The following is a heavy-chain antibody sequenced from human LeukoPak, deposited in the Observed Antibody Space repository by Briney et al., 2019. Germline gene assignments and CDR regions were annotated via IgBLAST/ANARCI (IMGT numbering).Heavy chain of an antibody. V-gene: IGHV4-4*07. D-gene: IGHD4-17*01. Sequence: SHSLSLTRTVSSASISSSYWSCIRQPAGKGLEWIGRIYTSGSTNYNPSLKSRVTMSVDTSKNQFSPKLSSVTAADTAVYYCARDWGDYVDSWGPGTLVTVSS. CDR1: SASISSSY. CDR3: ARDWGDYVDS. J-gene: IGHJ5*01. CDR2: IYTSGST.